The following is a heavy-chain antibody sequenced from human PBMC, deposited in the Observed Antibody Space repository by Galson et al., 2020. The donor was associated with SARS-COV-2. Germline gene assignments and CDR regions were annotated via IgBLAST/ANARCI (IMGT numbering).Heavy chain of an antibody. Sequence: GESLKISCAASGFTFSSYWMHWVRQGPGKGLVWVSRINSDGSSIMYADSVRGRFTISRDNAKNTLYLQMNNLRAEDTAVYYCVRVFPSEWGRFYWGQGTLVTGSS. CDR2: INSDGSSI. CDR1: GFTFSSYW. J-gene: IGHJ4*02. V-gene: IGHV3-74*03. D-gene: IGHD1-26*01. CDR3: VRVFPSEWGRFY.